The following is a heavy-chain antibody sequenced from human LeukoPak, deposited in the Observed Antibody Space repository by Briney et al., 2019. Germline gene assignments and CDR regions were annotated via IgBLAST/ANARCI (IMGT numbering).Heavy chain of an antibody. CDR1: GGSISSSSYY. CDR3: ASMTLDAFDI. Sequence: SETLSLTCTVSGGSISSSSYYWGWIRQPPGKGLEWIGSIYYSGSTNYNPSLKSRVTMSVDTSKNQFSLKLSSVTAADTAVYYCASMTLDAFDIWGQGTMVTVSS. CDR2: IYYSGST. V-gene: IGHV4-39*07. J-gene: IGHJ3*02.